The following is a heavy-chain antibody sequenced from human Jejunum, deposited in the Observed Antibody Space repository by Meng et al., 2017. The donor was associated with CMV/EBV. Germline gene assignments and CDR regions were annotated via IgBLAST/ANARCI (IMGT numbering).Heavy chain of an antibody. V-gene: IGHV3-9*01. J-gene: IGHJ3*02. D-gene: IGHD5-24*01. CDR1: TFQHYG. CDR2: ISWNSDRV. CDR3: VKNREMSTIQGVDIFDI. Sequence: TFQHYGMPWVRQAPGEVLEWVSGISWNSDRVGYADSVKGRFIISRDNGENSLYLQMNSLRRADTAFYYCVKNREMSTIQGVDIFDIWGQGTMVTVSS.